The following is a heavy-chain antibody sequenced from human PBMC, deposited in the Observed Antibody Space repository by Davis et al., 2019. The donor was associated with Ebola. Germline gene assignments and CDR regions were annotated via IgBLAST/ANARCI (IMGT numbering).Heavy chain of an antibody. Sequence: PGGSLRLSCAASGFTFSSYGMHWVRQAPGKGLEWVAVISYDGSNKYYADSVKGRFTISRDYSKNRLYLQMNSLRPEDTAVYYCVKDFIMDVWGQGTTVTVSS. J-gene: IGHJ6*02. CDR1: GFTFSSYG. CDR3: VKDFIMDV. CDR2: ISYDGSNK. V-gene: IGHV3-30*18.